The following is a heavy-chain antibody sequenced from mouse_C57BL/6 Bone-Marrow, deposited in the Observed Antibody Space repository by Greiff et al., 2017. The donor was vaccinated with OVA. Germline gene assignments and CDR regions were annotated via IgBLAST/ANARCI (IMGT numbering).Heavy chain of an antibody. CDR2: IWSGGGT. CDR1: GFSLTSYG. Sequence: VQLQESGPGLVQPSQSLSITCTVSGFSLTSYGVHWVRQSPGKGLEWLGVIWSGGGTDYNAAFISRLSISKDNSKSHVFFKMNSLQADDTAIYYCARNGYDYAWFAYWGQGTLVTVSA. D-gene: IGHD2-4*01. J-gene: IGHJ3*01. CDR3: ARNGYDYAWFAY. V-gene: IGHV2-2*01.